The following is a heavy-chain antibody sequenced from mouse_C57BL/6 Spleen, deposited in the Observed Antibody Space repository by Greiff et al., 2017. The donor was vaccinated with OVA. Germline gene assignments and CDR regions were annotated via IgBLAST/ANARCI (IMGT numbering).Heavy chain of an antibody. CDR3: TADYGSSYSYWYFDV. Sequence: EVQLQESGAELVRPGASVKLSCTASGFNIKDDYMHWVKQRPEQGLEWIGWIDPENGDTEYASKFQGKATITADTSSNTAYLQLSSLTSEDTAVYYDTADYGSSYSYWYFDVWGTGTTVTVSS. CDR1: GFNIKDDY. D-gene: IGHD1-1*01. CDR2: IDPENGDT. J-gene: IGHJ1*03. V-gene: IGHV14-4*01.